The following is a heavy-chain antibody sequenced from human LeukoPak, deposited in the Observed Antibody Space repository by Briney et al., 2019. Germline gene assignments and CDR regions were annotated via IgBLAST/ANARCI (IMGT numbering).Heavy chain of an antibody. V-gene: IGHV3-7*01. CDR2: IKQDGSEK. D-gene: IGHD3/OR15-3a*01. Sequence: QSGGSLRLSCAASGFTFSSYWMSWVRQAPGKGLEWVANIKQDGSEKYYVDSVKGRFTISRDNAKNSLYLQMNSLRAEDTAVYYCARDWTNYYYYMDVWGKGTTVTVSS. CDR3: ARDWTNYYYYMDV. CDR1: GFTFSSYW. J-gene: IGHJ6*03.